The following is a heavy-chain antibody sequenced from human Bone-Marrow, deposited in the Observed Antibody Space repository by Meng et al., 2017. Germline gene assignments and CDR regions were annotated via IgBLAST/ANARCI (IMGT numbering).Heavy chain of an antibody. CDR1: GFTFGDYA. J-gene: IGHJ4*02. CDR3: TSADYYGSGSFSYYFDY. CDR2: IRSKAYGGTT. Sequence: GESLKISCTASGFTFGDYAMSWVRQAPGKGLEWVGCIRSKAYGGTTEYAASVKGRFTISRDDSKSIAYLQMNSLKTEDTAVYYCTSADYYGSGSFSYYFDYWGQGTLVTVSS. V-gene: IGHV3-49*04. D-gene: IGHD3-10*01.